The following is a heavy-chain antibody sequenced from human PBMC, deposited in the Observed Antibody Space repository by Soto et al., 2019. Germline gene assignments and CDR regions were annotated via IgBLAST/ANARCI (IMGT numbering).Heavy chain of an antibody. CDR1: GHTFSTYG. J-gene: IGHJ3*02. V-gene: IGHV1-18*01. CDR3: ARGSQKRWLDFDAFDI. D-gene: IGHD6-19*01. CDR2: ISPYNGNT. Sequence: QVQLVQSRAEVKKPGASVTVSCKASGHTFSTYGINWVRQAPGQGLEWMGWISPYNGNTNYAQKFQGRATMTTDTSTSTAYMELRSLRSDDTAVYYSARGSQKRWLDFDAFDIWGQGTMVTVSS.